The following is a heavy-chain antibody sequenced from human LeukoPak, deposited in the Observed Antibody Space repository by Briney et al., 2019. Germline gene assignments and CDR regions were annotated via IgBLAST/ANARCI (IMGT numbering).Heavy chain of an antibody. CDR1: GFTFSDYY. Sequence: GGSLRLSCAASGFTFSDYYISWIRQAPGKGLEWVSYISSSSSYTDYADSVKGRFTISRDNAKNSLNLQMNSLRAEDTAVYYCARDSGYSGYSDYWGQGTLVTVSS. J-gene: IGHJ4*02. V-gene: IGHV3-11*05. CDR2: ISSSSSYT. CDR3: ARDSGYSGYSDY. D-gene: IGHD5-12*01.